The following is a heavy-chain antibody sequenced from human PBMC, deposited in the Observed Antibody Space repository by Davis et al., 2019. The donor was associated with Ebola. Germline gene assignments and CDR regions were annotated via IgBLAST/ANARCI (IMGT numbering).Heavy chain of an antibody. J-gene: IGHJ4*02. D-gene: IGHD4-23*01. V-gene: IGHV3-73*01. CDR3: TSHGGRGVDY. Sequence: GESLKISCAASGFTFSGSAMHWVRQASGKGLEWVGRIRSKANSYATAYAASVKGRFTISRDDSKNTAYLQMNSLKTEDTAVYYCTSHGGRGVDYWGQGTLVTVS. CDR2: IRSKANSYAT. CDR1: GFTFSGSA.